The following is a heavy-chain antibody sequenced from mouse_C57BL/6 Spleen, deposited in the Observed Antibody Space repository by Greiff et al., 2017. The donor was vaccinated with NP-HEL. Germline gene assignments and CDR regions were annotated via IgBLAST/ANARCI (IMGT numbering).Heavy chain of an antibody. CDR1: GFTFSSYA. J-gene: IGHJ2*01. Sequence: DVKLVESGGGLVKPGGSLKLSCAASGFTFSSYAMSWVRQTPEKRLEWVATISDGGSYTYYPDNVKGRFTISRDNAKNNLYLQMSHLKSEDTAMYYCARVNWDGYFDYWGQGTTLTVSS. V-gene: IGHV5-4*03. D-gene: IGHD4-1*01. CDR2: ISDGGSYT. CDR3: ARVNWDGYFDY.